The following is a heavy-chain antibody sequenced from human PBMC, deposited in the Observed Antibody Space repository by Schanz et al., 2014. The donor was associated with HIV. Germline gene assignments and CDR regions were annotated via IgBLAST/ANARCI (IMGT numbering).Heavy chain of an antibody. V-gene: IGHV3-30*18. CDR2: ISYDGSNK. CDR3: AKGQRGMVRGDIDH. D-gene: IGHD3-10*01. CDR1: GFTFRNYA. Sequence: VQLLESGGGLVQPGESLRLSCVASGFTFRNYAVSWVRQAPGKGLEWVAVISYDGSNKYFADSVKGRFTISRDSSKNTMYLQMNSLRAEDTAVHYCAKGQRGMVRGDIDHWGQGTLVTVSS. J-gene: IGHJ4*02.